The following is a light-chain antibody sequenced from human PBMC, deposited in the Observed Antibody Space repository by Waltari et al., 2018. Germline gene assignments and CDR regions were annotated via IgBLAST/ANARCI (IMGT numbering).Light chain of an antibody. V-gene: IGLV2-23*01. CDR1: INDVGTYNL. J-gene: IGLJ3*02. CDR2: EGT. CDR3: CSYAGTWL. Sequence: QSALTQPASMSASPGQSITISCTATINDVGTYNLVSWYQQHPGKAPKLLSFEGTKRPAEVSSRVSGAKSADTASLTISGLQAEDEADYYCCSYAGTWLFGGGTKLTVL.